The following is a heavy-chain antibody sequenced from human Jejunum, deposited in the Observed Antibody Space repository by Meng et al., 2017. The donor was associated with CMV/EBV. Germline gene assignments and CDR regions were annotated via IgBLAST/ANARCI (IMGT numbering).Heavy chain of an antibody. CDR1: GYTFTSCG. J-gene: IGHJ4*02. D-gene: IGHD7-27*01. CDR2: ISLGNGQT. Sequence: QVQLGQPGAEVKKPGASVKVSCKASGYTFTSCGFSWIRQAPGQGIEWVGWISLGNGQTVYGHKLQGRVTVTTDTSTSTAYMELRSLRSDDTAMYYCARDVWGFDYWGQGTLVTVSS. CDR3: ARDVWGFDY. V-gene: IGHV1-18*01.